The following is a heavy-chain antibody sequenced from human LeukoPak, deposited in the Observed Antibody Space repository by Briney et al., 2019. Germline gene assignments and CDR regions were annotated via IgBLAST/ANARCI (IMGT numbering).Heavy chain of an antibody. CDR2: IKPNSGGT. J-gene: IGHJ4*02. D-gene: IGHD6-13*01. Sequence: ASVKVSCKASGYTFTDYYIHWMRQAPGQGLEWIGWIKPNSGGTNYAQRFQGRVTMARDTSIRTAYMEVSGLTYDDTAVFYCARFYSSTWQFDYWGQGTLVTVSS. V-gene: IGHV1-2*02. CDR1: GYTFTDYY. CDR3: ARFYSSTWQFDY.